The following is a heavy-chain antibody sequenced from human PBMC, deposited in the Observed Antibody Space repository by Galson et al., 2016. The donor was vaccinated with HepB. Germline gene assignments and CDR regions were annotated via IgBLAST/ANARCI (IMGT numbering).Heavy chain of an antibody. CDR3: ARGFRLGDLSSPRERDAFDM. CDR1: GFTFSTYG. J-gene: IGHJ3*02. CDR2: IWHDGSNK. Sequence: LRLSCAASGFTFSTYGMHWVRQAPGKGLEWVAVIWHDGSNKYYADSVKGRFTISRDSSTLYLQMNSLRAEDTAVYYCARGFRLGDLSSPRERDAFDMWGQGTMVTVSS. D-gene: IGHD3-16*02. V-gene: IGHV3-33*01.